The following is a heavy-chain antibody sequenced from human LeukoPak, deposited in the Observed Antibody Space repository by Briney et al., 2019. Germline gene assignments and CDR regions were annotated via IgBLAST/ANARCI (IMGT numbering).Heavy chain of an antibody. Sequence: PGGSLRLSCAASGFTFSSYAMTWLRQAPGKGLEWVSTITVSGGGTFYADSVKGRFTISRDNSKNTLYLQLDSLRAEDTAVYFCASSSWSSEYFHYWGQGTLVTVSS. V-gene: IGHV3-23*01. CDR3: ASSSWSSEYFHY. CDR2: ITVSGGGT. D-gene: IGHD6-13*01. J-gene: IGHJ1*01. CDR1: GFTFSSYA.